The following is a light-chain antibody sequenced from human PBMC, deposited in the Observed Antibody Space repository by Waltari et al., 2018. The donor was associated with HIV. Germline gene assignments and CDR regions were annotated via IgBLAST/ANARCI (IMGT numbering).Light chain of an antibody. CDR2: EVS. V-gene: IGLV2-23*02. CDR1: RSAVGGYNL. J-gene: IGLJ2*01. CDR3: CAYAGSTTYVI. Sequence: QSALTPPAPVSGSPGQSITLSCTGTRSAVGGYNLLSWYQQHPGKAPNLMIYEVSKRPSGVSNRFSGSKSGNTASLTISGLQAEDEADYYCCAYAGSTTYVIFGGGTKLTVL.